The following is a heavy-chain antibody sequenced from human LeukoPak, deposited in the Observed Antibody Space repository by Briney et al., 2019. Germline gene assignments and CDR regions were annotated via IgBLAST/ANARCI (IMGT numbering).Heavy chain of an antibody. CDR2: ISGSGGST. D-gene: IGHD6-6*01. Sequence: PGGSLRLSCAASGFSLSSCALTWVRQAPGKGLEWVSAISGSGGSTYYADSVKGRFTISRDNAKNSLYLQMNSLRAEDTAVYYCARVSSSSFLGYWGQGTLVTVSS. V-gene: IGHV3-23*01. CDR1: GFSLSSCA. J-gene: IGHJ4*02. CDR3: ARVSSSSFLGY.